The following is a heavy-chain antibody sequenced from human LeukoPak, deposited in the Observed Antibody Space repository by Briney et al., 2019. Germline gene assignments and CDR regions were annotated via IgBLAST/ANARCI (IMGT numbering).Heavy chain of an antibody. D-gene: IGHD6-6*01. CDR2: ISYDGSNK. CDR1: GFSFSGFA. CDR3: EAPFDP. V-gene: IGHV3-30*04. J-gene: IGHJ5*02. Sequence: SGGSLRLSCAASGFSFSGFAMTWVRQAPGKGLEWVAVISYDGSNKYYADSVKGRFTISRDNSKNTLYLQMNSLRAEDTAVYYCEAPFDPWGQGTLVTVSS.